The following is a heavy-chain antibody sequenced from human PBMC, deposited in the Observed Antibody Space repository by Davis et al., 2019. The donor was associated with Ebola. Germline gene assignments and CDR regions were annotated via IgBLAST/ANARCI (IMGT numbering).Heavy chain of an antibody. CDR3: ARGSSWVYFFDY. D-gene: IGHD6-13*01. CDR1: GGSISSNY. J-gene: IGHJ4*02. Sequence: SETLSLTCTVSGGSISSNYWSWIRQPPGKGLEWIGYFYYSGYTNYNPSLKSRITISADTSKNQFSLKLSSVTAADTAVYYCARGSSWVYFFDYWGPGTLVTVSS. V-gene: IGHV4-59*08. CDR2: FYYSGYT.